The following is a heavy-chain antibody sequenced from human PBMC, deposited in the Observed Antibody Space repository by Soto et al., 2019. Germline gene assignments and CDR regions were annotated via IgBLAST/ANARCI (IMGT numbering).Heavy chain of an antibody. J-gene: IGHJ4*02. D-gene: IGHD3-10*01. CDR1: GGSISSSSYY. V-gene: IGHV4-39*01. CDR2: IYYSGST. Sequence: PSETLSLTCTVSGGSISSSSYYWGWIRQPPGKGLEWIGSIYYSGSTYYNPSLKSRVTISVDTSKNQFSLKLSSVTAADTAVYYCATSNVLLWFGELLVDYWGQGTLVTVSS. CDR3: ATSNVLLWFGELLVDY.